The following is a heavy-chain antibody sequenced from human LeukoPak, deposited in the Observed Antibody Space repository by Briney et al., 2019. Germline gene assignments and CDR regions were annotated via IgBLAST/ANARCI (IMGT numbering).Heavy chain of an antibody. Sequence: GGSLRLSCAASGFTFSSYSMNWVRQAPGKGLEWASSISSSSSYIYYADSVKGRFTISRDNAKNSLYLQMNSLRAEDTAVYYCARDGDSSGYYSNFDYWGQGTLVTVSS. J-gene: IGHJ4*02. CDR1: GFTFSSYS. V-gene: IGHV3-21*01. CDR3: ARDGDSSGYYSNFDY. D-gene: IGHD3-22*01. CDR2: ISSSSSYI.